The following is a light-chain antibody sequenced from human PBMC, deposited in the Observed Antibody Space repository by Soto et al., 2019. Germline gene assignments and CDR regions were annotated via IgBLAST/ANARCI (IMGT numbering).Light chain of an antibody. Sequence: IQLTQSPSSLSASVGDRVTITCRARQDIGSALAWYQQRPGKAPKLLLYDASNLEAGVPSRFSGSGSGTDFTLTITCLRPEDFASYSCQQFNGFPLTFGGGTKVQIK. CDR1: QDIGSA. V-gene: IGKV1-13*02. CDR2: DAS. CDR3: QQFNGFPLT. J-gene: IGKJ4*01.